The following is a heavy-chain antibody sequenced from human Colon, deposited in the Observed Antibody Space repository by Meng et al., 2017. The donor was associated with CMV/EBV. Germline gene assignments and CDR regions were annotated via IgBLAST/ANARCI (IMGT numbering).Heavy chain of an antibody. CDR3: VRRSYSGQDDY. CDR2: IYWDDDT. V-gene: IGHV2-5*02. CDR1: GFSFITDKAG. Sequence: QIPLKESGPTLVKPTQTLTLTCTFSGFSFITDKAGVGWIRHPPGKALEWLGFIYWDDDTRYSPSLKTRLTITRDTSKNQVILTMTNMDPADTATYHCVRRSYSGQDDYWGQGALVTVSS. J-gene: IGHJ4*02. D-gene: IGHD5-12*01.